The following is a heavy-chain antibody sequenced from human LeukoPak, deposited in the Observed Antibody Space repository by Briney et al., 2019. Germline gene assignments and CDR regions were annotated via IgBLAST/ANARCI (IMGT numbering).Heavy chain of an antibody. V-gene: IGHV3-33*05. Sequence: GGSLRLSCAASGFTFSSYGMHWVRQAPGKGLEWVAVISYDGSNKYYADSVKGRFTISRDNSKNTLYLQMNSLRAEDTAVYYCGKHYDILTGYYAHFDYWGQGTLVTVSS. D-gene: IGHD3-9*01. CDR2: ISYDGSNK. CDR1: GFTFSSYG. CDR3: GKHYDILTGYYAHFDY. J-gene: IGHJ4*02.